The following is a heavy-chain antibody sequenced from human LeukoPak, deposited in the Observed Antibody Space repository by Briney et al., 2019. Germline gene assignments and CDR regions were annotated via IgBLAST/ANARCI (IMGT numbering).Heavy chain of an antibody. CDR2: ISGSGGST. CDR3: AKESLGYGRPASFDY. D-gene: IGHD6-13*01. J-gene: IGHJ4*02. Sequence: GGSLRLSCAASGFTFSSYAVSWVRQAPGKGLEWVSAISGSGGSTYYADSVKGRFTISRDNSKNTLYLQMNSLRAEDTAVYYCAKESLGYGRPASFDYWGQGTLVTVSS. V-gene: IGHV3-23*01. CDR1: GFTFSSYA.